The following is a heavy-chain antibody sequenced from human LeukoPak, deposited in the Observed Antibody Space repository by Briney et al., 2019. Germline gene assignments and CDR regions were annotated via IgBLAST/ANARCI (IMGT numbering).Heavy chain of an antibody. J-gene: IGHJ3*02. D-gene: IGHD3-3*01. CDR1: GFTFSSYS. CDR2: ISSSSSYI. CDR3: ARARGSITIFGVSAAFDI. Sequence: GGSLRLSCAASGFTFSSYSMNWVRQAPGKGLEWVSSISSSSSYIYYADSVKGRFTISRDNAKNSLYLQMNSLRAEDTAVYYCARARGSITIFGVSAAFDIWGQGTMVTVSS. V-gene: IGHV3-21*01.